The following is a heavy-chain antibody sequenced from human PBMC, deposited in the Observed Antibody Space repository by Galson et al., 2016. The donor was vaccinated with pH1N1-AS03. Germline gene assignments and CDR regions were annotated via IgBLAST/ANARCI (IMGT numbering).Heavy chain of an antibody. Sequence: SVKVSCKASGYTFTTFDINWVRLATGQGLEWMGWMNPNSANTGYAQKFQDRATMTRNTSISTAYMELSSLRSEDTAVYYCAITSVGYGSGSSYFDYWGQGTLVTVSS. V-gene: IGHV1-8*01. CDR3: AITSVGYGSGSSYFDY. CDR1: GYTFTTFD. CDR2: MNPNSANT. D-gene: IGHD3-10*01. J-gene: IGHJ4*02.